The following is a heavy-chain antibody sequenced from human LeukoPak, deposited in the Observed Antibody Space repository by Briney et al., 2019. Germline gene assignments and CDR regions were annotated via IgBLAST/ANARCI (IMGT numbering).Heavy chain of an antibody. CDR1: GYSISSDYY. V-gene: IGHV4-38-2*02. J-gene: IGHJ1*01. CDR3: TKIEVGADDFDYFQH. D-gene: IGHD1-26*01. Sequence: SETLSLTCTVSGYSISSDYYWGWIRQPPRKGLEWIGTIYHSGSTSYNPSLKSRVTISVDTSKNQFSLKLTSVTAADTAVYYCTKIEVGADDFDYFQHWGQGTLVTVSS. CDR2: IYHSGST.